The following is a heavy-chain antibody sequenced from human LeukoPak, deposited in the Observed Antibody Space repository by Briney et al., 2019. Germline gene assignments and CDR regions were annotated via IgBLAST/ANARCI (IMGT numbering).Heavy chain of an antibody. CDR1: RAWASINSAA. J-gene: IGHJ6*02. CDR3: ARVRQQLVTEYDAYCGMDV. CDR2: TYYRYKWYN. Sequence: SQTLSLTCPISRAWASINSAAWNWIRQSPSRGLEWLGRTYYRYKWYNDYAVSVKSRITITPATSKNQFSLPLNSGSPEDTAVYYCARVRQQLVTEYDAYCGMDVCGQGTTVTVSS. V-gene: IGHV6-1*01. D-gene: IGHD6-13*01.